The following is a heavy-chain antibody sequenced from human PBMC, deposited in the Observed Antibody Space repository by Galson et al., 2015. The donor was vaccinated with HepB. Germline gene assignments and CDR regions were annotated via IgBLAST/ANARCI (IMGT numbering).Heavy chain of an antibody. V-gene: IGHV3-48*04. CDR2: ISSSSSTI. CDR3: ASSSTEWLVLGAFDY. Sequence: SLRLSCAASGFTFSSYSMNWVRQAPGKGLEWVSYISSSSSTIYYADSVKGRFTISRDNAKNSLYLQMNSLRAEDTAVYYCASSSTEWLVLGAFDYWGQGTLVTASS. J-gene: IGHJ4*02. CDR1: GFTFSSYS. D-gene: IGHD6-19*01.